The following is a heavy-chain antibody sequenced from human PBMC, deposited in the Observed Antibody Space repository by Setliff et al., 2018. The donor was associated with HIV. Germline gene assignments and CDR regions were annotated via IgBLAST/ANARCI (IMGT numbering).Heavy chain of an antibody. J-gene: IGHJ6*03. CDR3: ARAGYSSSSRMYSYYYYYYMDV. Sequence: ASVKVSCKASGYTFTSYAMHWVRQAPGRRLEWMGWINAGNGNTKYSQKFQGRVTITRDTSASTAYMELSSLRSEDTAVYYCARAGYSSSSRMYSYYYYYYMDVWGKGTTVTVSS. D-gene: IGHD6-6*01. V-gene: IGHV1-3*01. CDR1: GYTFTSYA. CDR2: INAGNGNT.